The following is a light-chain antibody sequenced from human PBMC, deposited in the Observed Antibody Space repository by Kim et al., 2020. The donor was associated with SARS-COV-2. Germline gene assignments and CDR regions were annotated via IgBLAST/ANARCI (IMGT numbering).Light chain of an antibody. J-gene: IGLJ2*01. CDR3: GSWDNSLGAGV. V-gene: IGLV1-51*01. CDR2: DNN. Sequence: GQKVTISCSGSSSNIGNNYVAWYQQLPGTASKLLIYDNNKRPSGIPDRFSGSKSGTSATLGITGLQTGDEADYYCGSWDNSLGAGVFGGGTQLTVL. CDR1: SSNIGNNY.